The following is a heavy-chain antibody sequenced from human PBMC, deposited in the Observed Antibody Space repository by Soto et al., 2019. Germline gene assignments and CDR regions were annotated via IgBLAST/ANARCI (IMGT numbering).Heavy chain of an antibody. D-gene: IGHD2-21*01. CDR3: ARAKAVVIAALDI. Sequence: EVELLESGGGLVQPGGSLRLSCKASGFMFNNSAMTWVRQAPGQGLQWVASVSDNGGSRGGTYYADSVKGRFTISRDNSKNTLYLQLDSQTGADTAVYYCARAKAVVIAALDIWGQGTMVTVSS. J-gene: IGHJ3*02. V-gene: IGHV3-23*01. CDR1: GFMFNNSA. CDR2: VSDNGGSRGGT.